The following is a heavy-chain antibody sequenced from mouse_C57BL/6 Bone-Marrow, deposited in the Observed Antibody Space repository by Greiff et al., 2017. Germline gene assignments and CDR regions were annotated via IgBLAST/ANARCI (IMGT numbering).Heavy chain of an antibody. J-gene: IGHJ1*03. CDR3: TRRGIYYGSSDWYFDV. V-gene: IGHV1-15*01. CDR2: IDPETGGT. CDR1: GYTFTDYE. Sequence: VQLQQSGAELVRPGASVTLSCKASGYTFTDYEMHWVKQTPVHGLEWIGAIDPETGGTAYNQKFKGKAILTADKSSSTAYMELRSLTSEDSAVYYCTRRGIYYGSSDWYFDVWGTGTTVTVSS. D-gene: IGHD1-1*01.